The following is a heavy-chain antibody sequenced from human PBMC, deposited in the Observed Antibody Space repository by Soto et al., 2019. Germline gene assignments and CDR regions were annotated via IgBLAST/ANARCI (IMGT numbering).Heavy chain of an antibody. CDR2: IYSTGNT. J-gene: IGHJ6*02. D-gene: IGHD6-13*01. CDR1: GDSISSNSFY. Sequence: PSETLSLTCTVSGDSISSNSFYWGWIRQPPGKELEWIGSIYSTGNTYYKQSLNNQVTISVDTSKNLFSLNLISVTAADTAVYYCRRSSRYSTDVWGQGTTVT. CDR3: RRSSRYSTDV. V-gene: IGHV4-39*01.